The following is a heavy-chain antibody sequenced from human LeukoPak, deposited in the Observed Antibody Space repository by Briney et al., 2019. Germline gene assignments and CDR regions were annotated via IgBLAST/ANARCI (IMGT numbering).Heavy chain of an antibody. J-gene: IGHJ4*02. CDR1: GGTFSSYT. D-gene: IGHD6-6*01. V-gene: IGHV1-69*04. CDR3: ARDPPMWNSSSSVDY. Sequence: ASVKVSCKASGGTFSSYTISWVRQAPGQGLEWMGRIIPILGIANYVQKFQGRVTITADKSTSTAYMELSSLRSEDTAVYYCARDPPMWNSSSSVDYWGQGTLVTVSS. CDR2: IIPILGIA.